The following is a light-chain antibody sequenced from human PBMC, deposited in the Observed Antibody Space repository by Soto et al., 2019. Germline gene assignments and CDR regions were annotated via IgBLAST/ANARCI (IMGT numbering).Light chain of an antibody. CDR1: QSISTW. CDR2: DAS. V-gene: IGKV1-5*01. J-gene: IGKJ2*01. Sequence: DIQMTQSPSTLSASVGDRVTITCRASQSISTWLAWYQQKPGKAPKLLIYDASSLQSGVPSRFSGHGSGTDFTLTISSLQPDDFETYYCQQYNSYTTYGQGTKLDIK. CDR3: QQYNSYTT.